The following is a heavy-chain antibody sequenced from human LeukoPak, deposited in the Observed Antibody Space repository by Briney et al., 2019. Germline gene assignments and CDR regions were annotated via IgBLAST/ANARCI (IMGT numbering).Heavy chain of an antibody. CDR3: ARGGYYYDSSGLDY. V-gene: IGHV1-18*01. J-gene: IGHJ4*02. Sequence: ASVKVSCKASGYIFTNFGISWVRQARGQGLEWMGWISGYNGNTRYVQKFQGRVTMTTDTSTSTAYMELSSLRAEDTAVYYCARGGYYYDSSGLDYWGQGTLVTISS. D-gene: IGHD3-22*01. CDR2: ISGYNGNT. CDR1: GYIFTNFG.